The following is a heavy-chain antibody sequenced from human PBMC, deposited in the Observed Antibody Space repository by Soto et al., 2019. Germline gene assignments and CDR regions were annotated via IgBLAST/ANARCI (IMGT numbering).Heavy chain of an antibody. CDR1: GGSISSYY. CDR2: IYYSGST. CDR3: ARYLQDHDAFDI. J-gene: IGHJ3*02. Sequence: QVQLQESGPGLVKPSETLSLTCTVSGGSISSYYWSWIRQPPGKGLEWIGYIYYSGSTNYNPSLKSRVTISVVTSKNQFSLKLSSVTAADTAVYYCARYLQDHDAFDIWGQGTMVTVSS. V-gene: IGHV4-59*08. D-gene: IGHD2-15*01.